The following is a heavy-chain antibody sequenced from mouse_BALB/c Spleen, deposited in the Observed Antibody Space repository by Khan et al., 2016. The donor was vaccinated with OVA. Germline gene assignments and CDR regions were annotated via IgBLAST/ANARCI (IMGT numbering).Heavy chain of an antibody. CDR2: ISSGGSNT. Sequence: EVELVESGGGLVKPGGSLKLSCAVSGFSFSNYAMSWVRQTPEKRLEWVATISSGGSNTYYPDSVQGRFTISRDKAKNTLYLQMSSLRSEDTAIYNCARGLFATVVATPFAYWGQGTLVTVSA. CDR3: ARGLFATVVATPFAY. J-gene: IGHJ3*01. V-gene: IGHV5-9-3*01. CDR1: GFSFSNYA. D-gene: IGHD1-1*01.